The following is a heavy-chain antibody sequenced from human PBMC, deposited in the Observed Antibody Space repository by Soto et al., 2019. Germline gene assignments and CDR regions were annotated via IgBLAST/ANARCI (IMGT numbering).Heavy chain of an antibody. D-gene: IGHD5-12*01. J-gene: IGHJ6*02. CDR3: ALLLGDYSGYDYETYFDYYYGMDV. Sequence: SLRLSCAASGFTFSSYGMHWVRQAPGKGLEWVAVISYDGSNKYYADSVKGRFTISRDNSKNTLYLQMNSLRAEDTAVYYCALLLGDYSGYDYETYFDYYYGMDVWGQGTTVTVSS. CDR2: ISYDGSNK. V-gene: IGHV3-30*03. CDR1: GFTFSSYG.